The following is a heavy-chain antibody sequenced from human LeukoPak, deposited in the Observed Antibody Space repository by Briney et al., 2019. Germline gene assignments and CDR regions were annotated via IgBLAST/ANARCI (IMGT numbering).Heavy chain of an antibody. CDR3: ASGYCSSTSCPPTPYYYYGMDV. CDR2: INPNSGGT. V-gene: IGHV1-2*02. CDR1: GYTFTTYA. D-gene: IGHD2-2*03. J-gene: IGHJ6*02. Sequence: ASVKVSCKASGYTFTTYAISWVRQAPGQGLEWMGWINPNSGGTNYAQKFQGRVTMTRDTSISTAYMELSRLRSDDTAVYYCASGYCSSTSCPPTPYYYYGMDVWGQGTTVTVSS.